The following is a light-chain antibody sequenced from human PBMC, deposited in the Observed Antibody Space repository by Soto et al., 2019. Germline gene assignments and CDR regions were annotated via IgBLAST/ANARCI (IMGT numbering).Light chain of an antibody. CDR2: GAS. CDR1: QSVSSN. V-gene: IGKV3-15*01. Sequence: EIVMTQSPATLSVSPGERATLSCRASQSVSSNLAWYQQKPGQAPRLLIYGASTRATGIPARFSGSGSGTELTLTISSLQSEDFAIYFCQPYNTWPPDRTFGQGTKVEIK. J-gene: IGKJ1*01. CDR3: QPYNTWPPDRT.